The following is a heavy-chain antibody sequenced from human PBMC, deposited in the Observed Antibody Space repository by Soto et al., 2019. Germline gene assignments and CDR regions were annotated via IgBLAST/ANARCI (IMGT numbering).Heavy chain of an antibody. J-gene: IGHJ4*02. V-gene: IGHV4-59*08. CDR3: ARLYGSCFDY. CDR1: GGSISSYY. Sequence: QVQLQESGPGLVKPSETLSLTCTVSGGSISSYYWSWIRQPPGKGLEWIGYISYSGSTNYNPSLKIRFTISVDTSKNEFPLKLSSVTAADTALYYCARLYGSCFDYWGQGTLVTVAS. CDR2: ISYSGST. D-gene: IGHD3-10*01.